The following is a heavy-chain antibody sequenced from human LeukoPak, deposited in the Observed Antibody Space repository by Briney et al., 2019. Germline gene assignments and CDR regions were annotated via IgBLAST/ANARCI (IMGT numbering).Heavy chain of an antibody. D-gene: IGHD5-24*01. Sequence: GGSLRLSCAASGFTFSSYGMSWVRQAPGKGLEWVSAISGSGGSTYYADSVKGRFTISRDNAKNSLYLQMNSLKASDTAMYYCARNNRAGRWLPRWFDPWGQGTLVTVSS. CDR3: ARNNRAGRWLPRWFDP. V-gene: IGHV3-23*01. J-gene: IGHJ5*02. CDR2: ISGSGGST. CDR1: GFTFSSYG.